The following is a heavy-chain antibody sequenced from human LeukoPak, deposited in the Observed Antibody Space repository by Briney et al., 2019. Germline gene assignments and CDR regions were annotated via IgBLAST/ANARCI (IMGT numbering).Heavy chain of an antibody. CDR1: GFTFSSYG. CDR3: VKGIYSSGWSYFDY. Sequence: GRSLRLSCAASGFTFSSYGMHWVRQAPGKGLEWVAVIWYDGSNKYYADSVKGRFTISRDNSKNTLYLQMNSLRAEDTAVYYCVKGIYSSGWSYFDYWGHGTLVTVSS. V-gene: IGHV3-33*06. J-gene: IGHJ4*01. CDR2: IWYDGSNK. D-gene: IGHD6-19*01.